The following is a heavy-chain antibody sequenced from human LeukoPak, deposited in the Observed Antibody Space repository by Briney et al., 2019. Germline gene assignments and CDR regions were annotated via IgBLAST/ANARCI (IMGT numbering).Heavy chain of an antibody. J-gene: IGHJ4*02. D-gene: IGHD1-26*01. V-gene: IGHV4-4*07. CDR2: VYSTGSA. Sequence: SETLSLTCTVSGGSNNAFYWSVIRQPAGKGLEWIGRVYSTGSANYNPSLKTRVTMSVDKAKNQFSLSLTSVTAADTAVYYCSRGSGSHFPFEYWGLGTLVTVSS. CDR3: SRGSGSHFPFEY. CDR1: GGSNNAFY.